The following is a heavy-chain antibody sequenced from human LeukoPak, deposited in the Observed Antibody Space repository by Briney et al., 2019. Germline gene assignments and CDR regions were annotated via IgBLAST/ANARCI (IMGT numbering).Heavy chain of an antibody. D-gene: IGHD3-22*01. CDR3: VPVYDSGRDVSLANDGMDV. J-gene: IGHJ6*02. V-gene: IGHV3-64*05. Sequence: GSLRPSCAASGFTSTVYNTRGVRRTPGKRLEYGLGITSKGDRTHYADSVKGRFTISRVNSKNTMSAEISNLRTEATAMYYCVPVYDSGRDVSLANDGMDVWGQGTTVTVSS. CDR2: ITSKGDRT. CDR1: GFTSTVYN.